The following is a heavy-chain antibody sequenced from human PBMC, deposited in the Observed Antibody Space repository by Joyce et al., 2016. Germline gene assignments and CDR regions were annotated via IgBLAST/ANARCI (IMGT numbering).Heavy chain of an antibody. V-gene: IGHV3-33*01. CDR2: ISDHGINT. CDR1: GFTFSSYG. D-gene: IGHD1-26*01. J-gene: IGHJ4*02. CDR3: ARDDVGASDY. Sequence: QVQLVESGGGVVQPGGSLGLSCAASGFTFSSYGMHWVRRAPGKGLEWVEGISDHGINTYDTDSVKGRFTISRDNSKNTLSLQMDSLRVEDTAVYFCARDDVGASDYWGQGTLVTVSS.